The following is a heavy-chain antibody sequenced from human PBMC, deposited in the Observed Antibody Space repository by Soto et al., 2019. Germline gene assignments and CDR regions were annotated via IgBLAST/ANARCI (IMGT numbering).Heavy chain of an antibody. V-gene: IGHV1-69*06. D-gene: IGHD3-9*01. Sequence: SVKVSCKASGGTFSSYAISWVRQAPGQGLEWMGGIIPIFGTANYAQKFQGRVTITADKSTSTAYMELSSLRSEDTAVYYCARGPAYDILTGYHFDYRGQGPLFTIAS. CDR1: GGTFSSYA. CDR3: ARGPAYDILTGYHFDY. CDR2: IIPIFGTA. J-gene: IGHJ4*02.